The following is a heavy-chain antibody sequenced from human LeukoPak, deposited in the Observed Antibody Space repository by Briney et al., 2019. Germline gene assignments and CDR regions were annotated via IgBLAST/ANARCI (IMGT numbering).Heavy chain of an antibody. CDR2: INHSGST. CDR3: ATSRNSSGGDY. CDR1: GGSFSGYY. V-gene: IGHV4-34*01. J-gene: IGHJ4*02. Sequence: SETLSLTCAVYGGSFSGYYWSWIRQPPGKGLEWIGEINHSGSTNYNPSLKSRVTISVDTSKNQFSLRLSSVTAADTAVYYCATSRNSSGGDYWGQGTLVTVSS. D-gene: IGHD3-22*01.